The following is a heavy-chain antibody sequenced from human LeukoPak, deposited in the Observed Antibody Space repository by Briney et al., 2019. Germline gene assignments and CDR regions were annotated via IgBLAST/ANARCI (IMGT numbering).Heavy chain of an antibody. Sequence: GGSLRLSCAASGFTFDDYAMHWVRQAPGKGLEWVSLVSWDGGSTYYADSVKGRFTISRDNSKNSLYLQMNSLRTEDTALYYCAKDIGVPRNYYYYYGMDVWGQGTTVTASS. CDR2: VSWDGGST. J-gene: IGHJ6*02. D-gene: IGHD3-3*01. CDR3: AKDIGVPRNYYYYYGMDV. V-gene: IGHV3-43*02. CDR1: GFTFDDYA.